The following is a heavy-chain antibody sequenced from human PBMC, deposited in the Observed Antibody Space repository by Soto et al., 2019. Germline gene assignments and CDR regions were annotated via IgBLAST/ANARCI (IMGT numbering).Heavy chain of an antibody. CDR1: WFTFTRYS. Sequence: VGSLRLSCAASWFTFTRYSMNWVRQAPGKGLEWVSSISSTTNYIYYGDSMKGRFTISRDNAKNSLYLEMNSLRAEDTAVYCCARESEDLTSNFDYWGQGTLVTVPQ. J-gene: IGHJ4*02. V-gene: IGHV3-21*06. CDR2: ISSTTNYI. CDR3: ARESEDLTSNFDY.